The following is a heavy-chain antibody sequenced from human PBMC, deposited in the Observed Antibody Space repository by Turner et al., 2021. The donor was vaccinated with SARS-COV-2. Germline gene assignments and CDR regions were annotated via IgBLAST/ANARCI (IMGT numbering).Heavy chain of an antibody. D-gene: IGHD6-13*01. Sequence: HLQPQESGPGLVKPSETLSLTCTVSGGSISSSSYYWGWIRQPPGKGLDWIGSIYYSGSTYYNPSLKSRVTISVDTSKNQFSLKLSSVTAADTAVYYCATSTVAGTELNYYGMDVWGQGTTVTVSS. V-gene: IGHV4-39*01. CDR2: IYYSGST. CDR3: ATSTVAGTELNYYGMDV. CDR1: GGSISSSSYY. J-gene: IGHJ6*02.